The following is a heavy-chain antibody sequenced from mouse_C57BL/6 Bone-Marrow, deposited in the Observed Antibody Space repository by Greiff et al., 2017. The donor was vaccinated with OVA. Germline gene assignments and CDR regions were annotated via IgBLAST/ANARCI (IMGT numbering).Heavy chain of an antibody. D-gene: IGHD5-1-1*01. Sequence: VQLQQSGAELARPGASVKMSCKASGYTFTSYTMHWVKQRPGQGLEWIGYINPSSGYTKYNQKFKDKATLTADKSSSTAYMQLSSLTSEDSAVYYCARGKNKHGGYYYAMDYWGQGTSVTVSS. CDR1: GYTFTSYT. CDR3: ARGKNKHGGYYYAMDY. V-gene: IGHV1-4*01. CDR2: INPSSGYT. J-gene: IGHJ4*01.